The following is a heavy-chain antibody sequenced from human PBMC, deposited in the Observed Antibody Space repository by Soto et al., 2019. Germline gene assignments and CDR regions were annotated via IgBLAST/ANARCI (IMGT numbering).Heavy chain of an antibody. CDR2: ISYDGSNK. J-gene: IGHJ4*02. CDR3: AGGQYYFDY. V-gene: IGHV3-30*03. D-gene: IGHD2-15*01. CDR1: GFPFSSYG. Sequence: QVQLVESGGGVVQPGRSLRLSCAASGFPFSSYGMHWVRQAPGKGLEWVAHISYDGSNKHYTDSVKGRFTISRDNSKNILYLQMSSLRDEDTAVYYCAGGQYYFDYCGQGTRVSVSS.